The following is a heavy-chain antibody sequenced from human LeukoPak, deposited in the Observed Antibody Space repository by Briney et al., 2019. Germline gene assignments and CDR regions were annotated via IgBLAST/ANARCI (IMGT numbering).Heavy chain of an antibody. CDR1: GFTFSSYA. CDR2: ISYDGSNK. CDR3: ARDTLKDGYNYDYLDY. V-gene: IGHV3-30-3*01. D-gene: IGHD5-24*01. Sequence: PGGSLRLSCAASGFTFSSYAMHWVRQAPGKGLEWVAVISYDGSNKYYADSVKGRFTISRDNPKNTLYLQMNSLRAEDTAVYYCARDTLKDGYNYDYLDYRGQGTLVTVSS. J-gene: IGHJ4*02.